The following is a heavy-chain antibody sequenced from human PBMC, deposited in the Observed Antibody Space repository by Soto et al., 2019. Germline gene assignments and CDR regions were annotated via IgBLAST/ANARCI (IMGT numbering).Heavy chain of an antibody. D-gene: IGHD5-18*01. J-gene: IGHJ4*02. CDR3: ARDFYGGYTYGPGDY. V-gene: IGHV3-7*01. Sequence: GGSLRLSCAASGFMFSAYWMSWVRQAPGKGLEWVANIHGDGGKIYYVDSVKGRFTISRDNAKRSLYLQMDSLRAEDTAVYYCARDFYGGYTYGPGDYWGQGALVTVSS. CDR1: GFMFSAYW. CDR2: IHGDGGKI.